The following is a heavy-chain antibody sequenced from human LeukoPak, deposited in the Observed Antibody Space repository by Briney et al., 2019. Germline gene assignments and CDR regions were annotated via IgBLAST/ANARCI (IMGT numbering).Heavy chain of an antibody. Sequence: SCKASGGTFSSYAISWIRQPPGKGLEWIGEINHSGSTNYNPSLKSRVTISVDTSKNQFSLKLSSVTAADTAVYYCARGAKNSSIAARTSYYMDVWGKGTTVTVSS. J-gene: IGHJ6*03. CDR1: GGTFSSYA. CDR2: INHSGST. D-gene: IGHD6-6*01. V-gene: IGHV4-34*01. CDR3: ARGAKNSSIAARTSYYMDV.